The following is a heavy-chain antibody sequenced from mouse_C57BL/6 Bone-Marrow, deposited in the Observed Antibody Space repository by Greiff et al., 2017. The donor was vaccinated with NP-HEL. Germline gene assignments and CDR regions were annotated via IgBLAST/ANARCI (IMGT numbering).Heavy chain of an antibody. D-gene: IGHD1-1*01. V-gene: IGHV1-72*01. Sequence: QVQLQQPGAELVKPGASLKLSCKASGYTFTSYWMHWLKQRPGRGLEGIGRIDPNSGGTKYNEKFKSKATLTVDKPSSTAYMQLSSLTSEDSAVYYCARERLLRSNYAMDYWGQGTSVTVSS. CDR2: IDPNSGGT. J-gene: IGHJ4*01. CDR1: GYTFTSYW. CDR3: ARERLLRSNYAMDY.